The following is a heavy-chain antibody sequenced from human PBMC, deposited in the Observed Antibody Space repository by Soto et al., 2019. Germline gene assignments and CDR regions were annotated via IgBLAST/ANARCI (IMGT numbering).Heavy chain of an antibody. V-gene: IGHV1-46*01. CDR2: INPSGGST. CDR1: GYTFTSYY. CDR3: ARLGRSGGSCYSQCFAY. Sequence: ASVKVSFKASGYTFTSYYMHWVRQAPGQGLEWMGIINPSGGSTSYAQKFQGRVTMTRDTSTSTVYMELSSLRSEDTAVYYCARLGRSGGSCYSQCFAYWGQGTLVTVSS. D-gene: IGHD2-15*01. J-gene: IGHJ4*02.